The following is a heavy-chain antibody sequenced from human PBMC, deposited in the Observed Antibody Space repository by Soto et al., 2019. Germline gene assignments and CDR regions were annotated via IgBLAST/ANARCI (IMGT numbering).Heavy chain of an antibody. D-gene: IGHD3-9*01. J-gene: IGHJ5*02. CDR1: GGSISSYY. CDR2: IYYSGST. V-gene: IGHV4-59*01. CDR3: AREELLSWFDP. Sequence: SETLSLTCTVSGGSISSYYWSWIRQPPGKGLEWIGYIYYSGSTNYNPSLKSRVTISVDTSKNQFSLKLSSVTAADTAVYYCAREELLSWFDPWGQGTLVTVSS.